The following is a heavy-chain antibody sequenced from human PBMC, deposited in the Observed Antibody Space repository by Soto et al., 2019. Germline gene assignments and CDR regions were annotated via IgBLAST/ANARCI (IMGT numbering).Heavy chain of an antibody. D-gene: IGHD3-22*01. J-gene: IGHJ4*02. Sequence: ASVKVSCKASGYTFTSYYMHWVRQAPGQGLEWMGIINPSGGSTSYAQKFQGRVTMTRDTSTSTVYMELSSLRSEDTAVYYCAAESYYESNGTKGRMDWGQGTLVTVSS. CDR2: INPSGGST. CDR1: GYTFTSYY. CDR3: AAESYYESNGTKGRMD. V-gene: IGHV1-46*01.